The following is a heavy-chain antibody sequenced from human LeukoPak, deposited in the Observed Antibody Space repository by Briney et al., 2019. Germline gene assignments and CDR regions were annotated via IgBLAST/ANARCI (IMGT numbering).Heavy chain of an antibody. V-gene: IGHV1-2*02. D-gene: IGHD2-15*01. J-gene: IGHJ4*02. CDR3: ARVRVLRSPPAAFDY. Sequence: ASVTVSCKASGYTFTGYYMHWVRQAPGQGLEWMGWINPNSGGTNYAQKFQGRVTMTRDTSISTAYMELSRLRSDDTAVYYCARVRVLRSPPAAFDYWGQGTLVTVSS. CDR1: GYTFTGYY. CDR2: INPNSGGT.